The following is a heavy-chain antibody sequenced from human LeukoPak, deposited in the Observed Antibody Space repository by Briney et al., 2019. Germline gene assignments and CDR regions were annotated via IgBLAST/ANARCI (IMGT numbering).Heavy chain of an antibody. CDR1: GGTFSSYT. CDR2: IIPILGIA. D-gene: IGHD2-2*01. CDR3: SGWCSSTSCYDRDYYYYGMDV. J-gene: IGHJ6*02. V-gene: IGHV1-69*02. Sequence: ASVKVSCKASGGTFSSYTISWVRQAPGQGLEWMGRIIPILGIANYAQKFQGRVTITADKSTSTACMELSSLRSEDTAVYYCSGWCSSTSCYDRDYYYYGMDVWGQGTTVTVSS.